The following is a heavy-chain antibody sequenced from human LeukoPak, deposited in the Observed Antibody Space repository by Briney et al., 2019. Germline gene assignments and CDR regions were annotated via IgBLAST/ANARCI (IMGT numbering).Heavy chain of an antibody. CDR3: ARLVPQYYDSSGYFDY. Sequence: GGSLRLSCAASGFTFSSYSMNWVRQAPGKGLEWVANIKQDGSEKYYVDSVKGRFTISRDNAKNSLYLQMNSLRAEDTAVYYCARLVPQYYDSSGYFDYWGQGTLVTVSS. CDR1: GFTFSSYS. J-gene: IGHJ4*02. CDR2: IKQDGSEK. D-gene: IGHD3-22*01. V-gene: IGHV3-7*01.